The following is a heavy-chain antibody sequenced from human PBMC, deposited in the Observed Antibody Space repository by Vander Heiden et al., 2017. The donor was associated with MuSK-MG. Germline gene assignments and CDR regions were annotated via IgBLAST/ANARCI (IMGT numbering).Heavy chain of an antibody. Sequence: PGASVRVSCKASGYSFSTYAFSWVRQAPGQGLEWMGWINSHNGDTNFARKLQGRVSMTIDKSTSTAYMELLSLTSDDTAVYYGAMGVPLMAYWGQGTRVTVSS. V-gene: IGHV1-18*01. D-gene: IGHD3-10*01. J-gene: IGHJ4*02. CDR2: INSHNGDT. CDR3: AMGVPLMAY. CDR1: GYSFSTYA.